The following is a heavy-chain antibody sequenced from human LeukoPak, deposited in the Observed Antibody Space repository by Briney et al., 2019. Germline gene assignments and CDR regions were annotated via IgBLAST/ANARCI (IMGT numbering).Heavy chain of an antibody. D-gene: IGHD2-2*03. CDR3: AKDIGYCSSTSCSMFDDAFDI. Sequence: PAGSLRLSCAASGFTFDDYAMHWVRQAPGTGLEWVSLISGDAGSTYYADSVRGRFTISRDNSKNSLYLQMNSLRTEDTALYYCAKDIGYCSSTSCSMFDDAFDIWGQGTMVTVSS. J-gene: IGHJ3*02. CDR1: GFTFDDYA. CDR2: ISGDAGST. V-gene: IGHV3-43*02.